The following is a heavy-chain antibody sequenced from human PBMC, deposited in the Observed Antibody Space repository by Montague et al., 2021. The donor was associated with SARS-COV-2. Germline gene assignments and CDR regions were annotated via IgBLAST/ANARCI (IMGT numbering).Heavy chain of an antibody. CDR1: GGSISNYY. Sequence: SETLSLTCTVSGGSISNYYWSWIRQPPGKGLEWIGRMYFNGNTNSNPSLSSRLTMSVDTSKNQFSLKLTSVTAADTAMYFCARANFDYYERSGRRFDPWGQGTLVTVSS. CDR3: ARANFDYYERSGRRFDP. V-gene: IGHV4-4*07. CDR2: MYFNGNT. J-gene: IGHJ5*02. D-gene: IGHD3-16*01.